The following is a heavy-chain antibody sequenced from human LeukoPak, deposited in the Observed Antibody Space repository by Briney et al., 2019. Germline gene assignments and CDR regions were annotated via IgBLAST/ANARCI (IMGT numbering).Heavy chain of an antibody. J-gene: IGHJ4*02. V-gene: IGHV3-48*02. Sequence: SLSLSCAASGFTFSRFGMNWVRQAPGKGLEWVSYISSSSSNNIYYEDSVKGRFTISRDNAKNSLYLQMNSLRDEDTAVYYCAQKGGADNWGQGTLVTVSS. CDR2: ISSSSSNNI. D-gene: IGHD2-15*01. CDR1: GFTFSRFG. CDR3: AQKGGADN.